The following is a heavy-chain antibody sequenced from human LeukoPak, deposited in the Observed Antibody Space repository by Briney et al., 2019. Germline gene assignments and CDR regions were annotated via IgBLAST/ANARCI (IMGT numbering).Heavy chain of an antibody. Sequence: GASVKVSCKASGYTFTSYYMHWVRQAPGQGLEWMGIINPSGGSTSYAQKFQGRVTITADESTSTAYMELSSLRSEDTAVYYCASGGYPAYDAFDIWGQGTMVTVSS. V-gene: IGHV1-46*01. CDR3: ASGGYPAYDAFDI. J-gene: IGHJ3*02. D-gene: IGHD5-18*01. CDR2: INPSGGST. CDR1: GYTFTSYY.